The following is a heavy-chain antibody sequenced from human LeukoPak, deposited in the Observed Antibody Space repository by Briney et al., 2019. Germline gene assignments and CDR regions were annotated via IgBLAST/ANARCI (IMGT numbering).Heavy chain of an antibody. CDR3: ARGRSSSAFSYYYYYMDV. Sequence: RASVKVSCKASGGTFSSYAISWVRQAPGQGLEWMGWISAYNGNTNYAQKLQGRVTMTTDTSTSTAYMELRSLRSDDTAVYYCARGRSSSAFSYYYYYMDVWGKGTTVTVSS. CDR1: GGTFSSYA. CDR2: ISAYNGNT. V-gene: IGHV1-18*01. D-gene: IGHD6-6*01. J-gene: IGHJ6*03.